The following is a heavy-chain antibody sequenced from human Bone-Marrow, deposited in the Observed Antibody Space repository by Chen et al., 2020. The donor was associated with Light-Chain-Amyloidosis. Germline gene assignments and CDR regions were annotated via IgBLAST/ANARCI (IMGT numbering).Heavy chain of an antibody. V-gene: IGHV3-43*02. D-gene: IGHD3-3*01. CDR3: TKDRNNDFWSGTSNWFDP. CDR1: GFKFDDYA. CDR2: ISGDGRTT. J-gene: IGHJ5*02. Sequence: EVQLVESGGGMIQPGGSLRVSCEASGFKFDDYAMPWVRQASGRGLEWVSLISGDGRTTHYADSVKGRFTISRDNSKRFLYLEMNSLRKEDTAIYYCTKDRNNDFWSGTSNWFDPWGQGTPVTVST.